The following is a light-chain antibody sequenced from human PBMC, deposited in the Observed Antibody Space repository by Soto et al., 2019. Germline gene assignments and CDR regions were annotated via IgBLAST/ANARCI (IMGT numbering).Light chain of an antibody. J-gene: IGKJ4*01. CDR1: QGISSY. CDR3: QQLNSYPRLT. V-gene: IGKV1-9*01. CDR2: AAS. Sequence: DIQLTQSPSFLSASVGDRVTITSRASQGISSYLAWYQQKPGKAPKLLIYAASTLQSGVPSRFSGSGSGTEFTLTISSLQPEDFATYYCQQLNSYPRLTFRGGTKVEIK.